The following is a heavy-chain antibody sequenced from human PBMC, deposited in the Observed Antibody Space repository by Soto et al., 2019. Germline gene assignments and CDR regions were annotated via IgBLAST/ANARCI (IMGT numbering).Heavy chain of an antibody. CDR1: GFTVSTNY. CDR3: ATTGMGLTLYYYYHGMDV. Sequence: EVQLVESGGGLVQPGGSLRLSCAASGFTVSTNYMTWVRQAPGKGLEWVSVMFYGGSTYYAASVKGRFTISRDDSKNTLSLPMNSLRAEDTAVYDCATTGMGLTLYYYYHGMDVWGQGTTVTVSS. CDR2: MFYGGST. D-gene: IGHD1-26*01. V-gene: IGHV3-66*01. J-gene: IGHJ6*02.